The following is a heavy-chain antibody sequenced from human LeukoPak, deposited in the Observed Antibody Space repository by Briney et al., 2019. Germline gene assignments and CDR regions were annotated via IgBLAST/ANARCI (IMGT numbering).Heavy chain of an antibody. J-gene: IGHJ6*03. D-gene: IGHD3-22*01. CDR1: GGSISSYY. CDR3: ARDYDSSGYYRPYYYYYMDV. V-gene: IGHV4-4*07. CDR2: IYTSGST. Sequence: SETLSLTCTVSGGSISSYYWSWVRQPAGKGLEWIGRIYTSGSTNYNPSLKSRVTMSVDTSKNQFSLKLSSVTAADTAVYYCARDYDSSGYYRPYYYYYMDVWGKGTTVTVSS.